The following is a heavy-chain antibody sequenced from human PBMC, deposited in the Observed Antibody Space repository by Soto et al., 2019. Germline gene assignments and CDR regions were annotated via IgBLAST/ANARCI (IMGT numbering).Heavy chain of an antibody. Sequence: ASVKVSCKASGYTFTGYYMHWVRQAPGQGLEWMGWINPNSGNTNYAQKLQGRVTMTTDTSTSTAYMELRSLRSDDTAVYYCARDTLLWFGELFPSFDYWGQGTLVTVSS. CDR3: ARDTLLWFGELFPSFDY. CDR1: GYTFTGYY. D-gene: IGHD3-10*01. V-gene: IGHV1-18*04. J-gene: IGHJ4*02. CDR2: INPNSGNT.